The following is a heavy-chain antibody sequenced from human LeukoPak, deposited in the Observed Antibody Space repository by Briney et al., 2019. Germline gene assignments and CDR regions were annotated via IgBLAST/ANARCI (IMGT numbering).Heavy chain of an antibody. Sequence: GRSLRLSCAASGFNFITSGMHWVRQAPGKGLDWVAVISHDGTNKYYEDSVKGRITISRDNSKSTLYLQMNSLRAEDTAVYYCARDRGRGYDGLTGYFDYWGQGTLVTISS. CDR1: GFNFITSG. CDR2: ISHDGTNK. CDR3: ARDRGRGYDGLTGYFDY. J-gene: IGHJ4*02. V-gene: IGHV3-30*03. D-gene: IGHD3-9*01.